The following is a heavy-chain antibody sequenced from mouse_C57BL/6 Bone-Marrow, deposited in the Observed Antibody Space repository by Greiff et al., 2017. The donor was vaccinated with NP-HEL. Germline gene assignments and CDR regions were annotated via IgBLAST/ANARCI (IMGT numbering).Heavy chain of an antibody. CDR1: GYTFTSYW. J-gene: IGHJ2*01. CDR3: ARFGNYYFDY. Sequence: QVQLQQPGAELVMPGASVKLSCKASGYTFTSYWMHWVKQRPGQGLEWIGEIDPSDSSTNYNQKFKGKSTLTVDKSSSTAYMQLSSLTSEDSAVYYCARFGNYYFDYWGQGTTLTVSS. CDR2: IDPSDSST. D-gene: IGHD2-1*01. V-gene: IGHV1-69*01.